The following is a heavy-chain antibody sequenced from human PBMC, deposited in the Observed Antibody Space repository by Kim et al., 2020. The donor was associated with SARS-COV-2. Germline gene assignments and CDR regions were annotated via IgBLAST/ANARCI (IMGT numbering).Heavy chain of an antibody. Sequence: YADSVKGRFAVSRDNSKNTLYLKMNSLRAEDTAVYYCARDSKKYDDFYFDYWGQGTLVTVSS. CDR3: ARDSKKYDDFYFDY. V-gene: IGHV3-33*01. J-gene: IGHJ4*02. D-gene: IGHD1-1*01.